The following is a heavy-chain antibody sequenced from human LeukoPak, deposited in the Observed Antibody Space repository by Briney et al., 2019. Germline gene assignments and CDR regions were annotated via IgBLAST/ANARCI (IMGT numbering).Heavy chain of an antibody. D-gene: IGHD6-25*01. CDR3: AREPSGLLFDY. CDR1: GYTFTKFG. Sequence: GASVKVSGKTSGYTFTKFGISWVRQTPGQGLKWMGWISPYNDNTTYAQKFQGRVTLTTDTSTNTAYTELRRLRSDDMGVYYCAREPSGLLFDYWGQGTLVTVSS. J-gene: IGHJ4*02. CDR2: ISPYNDNT. V-gene: IGHV1-18*03.